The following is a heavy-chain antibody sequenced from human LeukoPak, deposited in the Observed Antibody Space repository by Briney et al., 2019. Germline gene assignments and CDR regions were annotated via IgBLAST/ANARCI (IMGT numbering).Heavy chain of an antibody. Sequence: ASVKVSCKASGYTFTGYYMHWVRQAPGQGLEWMGWISAYNGNTNYAQKLQGRVTMTTDTSTSTAYMELRSLRSDDTAVYYCARGGWELLVPLYDYWVQGTLVTVSS. V-gene: IGHV1-18*04. J-gene: IGHJ4*02. CDR3: ARGGWELLVPLYDY. CDR2: ISAYNGNT. D-gene: IGHD1-26*01. CDR1: GYTFTGYY.